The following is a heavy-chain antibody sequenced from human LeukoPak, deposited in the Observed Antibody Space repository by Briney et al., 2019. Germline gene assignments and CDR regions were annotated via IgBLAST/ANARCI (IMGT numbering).Heavy chain of an antibody. CDR1: GYTFTDSY. D-gene: IGHD2-21*02. V-gene: IGHV1-2*06. CDR3: VSEYCGGDCYPWN. Sequence: ASVKVSCKASGYTFTDSYIHWVRQAPGQGLECVGRINPNSGGTNYAQKFQGRVTMTRDTSVSTAYMELSSLRYDDTAVYYCVSEYCGGDCYPWNWGQGTLVTVSS. J-gene: IGHJ4*02. CDR2: INPNSGGT.